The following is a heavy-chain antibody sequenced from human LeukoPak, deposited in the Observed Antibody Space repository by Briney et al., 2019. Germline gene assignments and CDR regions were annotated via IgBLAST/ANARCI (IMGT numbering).Heavy chain of an antibody. Sequence: GGSLRLSCAASGFSVGTNYMTWVRQAPGKGLEWVSAISSSGGSTYYADSVKGRFTISRDNSKNTPYLQMNSLRAEDTAVYYCARDHYGANNWYFDLWGRGTLVTVSS. D-gene: IGHD4-23*01. V-gene: IGHV3-53*01. CDR3: ARDHYGANNWYFDL. CDR2: ISSSGGST. J-gene: IGHJ2*01. CDR1: GFSVGTNY.